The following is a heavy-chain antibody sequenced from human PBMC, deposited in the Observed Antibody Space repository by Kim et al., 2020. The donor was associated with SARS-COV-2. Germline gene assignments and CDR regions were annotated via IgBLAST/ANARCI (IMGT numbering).Heavy chain of an antibody. Sequence: DSEKDRITSDRDNTKNTLYLQMNSLGADDTAVYYCAKGSGSSYDSYCFDYWGQGTLVTVSS. V-gene: IGHV3-23*01. CDR3: AKGSGSSYDSYCFDY. J-gene: IGHJ4*02. D-gene: IGHD6-6*01.